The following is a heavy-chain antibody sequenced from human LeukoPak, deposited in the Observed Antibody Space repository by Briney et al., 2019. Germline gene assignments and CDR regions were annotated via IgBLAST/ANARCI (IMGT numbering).Heavy chain of an antibody. CDR1: GYTFTGYY. J-gene: IGHJ4*02. CDR3: ARHLLSSKSASYQPFDY. Sequence: ASVKVSCKASGYTFTGYYMHWVRQAPGQGLEWMGRIIPILGIANYAQKFQGRVTITADKSTSTAYMELSSLRSEDTAVYYCARHLLSSKSASYQPFDYWGQGTPVTVSS. D-gene: IGHD1-26*01. V-gene: IGHV1-69*02. CDR2: IIPILGIA.